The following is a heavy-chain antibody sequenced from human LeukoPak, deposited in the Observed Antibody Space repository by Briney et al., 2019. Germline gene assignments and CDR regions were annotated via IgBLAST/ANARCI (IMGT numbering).Heavy chain of an antibody. CDR2: ITSSSSYI. CDR1: GFTFSRYT. D-gene: IGHD1-26*01. V-gene: IGHV3-21*01. CDR3: ARGYIVGATSRPFDY. J-gene: IGHJ4*02. Sequence: GGSLRLSCAASGFTFSRYTMNWVRQAPGKGLEWVSSITSSSSYIYYADSVKGRFTISRDNAKNSLYLQMNSLRAEDTAVYYCARGYIVGATSRPFDYWGQGTLVTVSS.